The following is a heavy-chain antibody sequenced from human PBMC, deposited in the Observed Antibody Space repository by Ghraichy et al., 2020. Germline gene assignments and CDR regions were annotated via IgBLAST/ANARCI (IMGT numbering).Heavy chain of an antibody. J-gene: IGHJ4*02. CDR1: GGSISSYY. V-gene: IGHV4-4*07. CDR3: ARGGTSRDGYNSPLAY. D-gene: IGHD5-24*01. CDR2: IYTSGST. Sequence: SETLSLTCTVSGGSISSYYWSWMRQPAGKGLEWIGRIYTSGSTNYNPSLKSRVTMSVDTSKNQFSLKLTSVTAADTAVYYCARGGTSRDGYNSPLAYWGQGTLVTVSS.